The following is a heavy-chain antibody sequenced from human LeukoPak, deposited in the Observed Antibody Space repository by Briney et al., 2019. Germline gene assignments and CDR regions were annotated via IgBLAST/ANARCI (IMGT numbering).Heavy chain of an antibody. CDR2: INTDGTVT. CDR3: ATKQWLAPPPDS. Sequence: GGSLKLSCAASGFTFSKYWMLWVRQAPGKGLGSVSRINTDGTVTTYADSVKGRFTVSRDNADNTMFLQMNSVRDEDTAVYYCATKQWLAPPPDSWGQGTPVTVSS. V-gene: IGHV3-74*01. CDR1: GFTFSKYW. D-gene: IGHD6-19*01. J-gene: IGHJ4*02.